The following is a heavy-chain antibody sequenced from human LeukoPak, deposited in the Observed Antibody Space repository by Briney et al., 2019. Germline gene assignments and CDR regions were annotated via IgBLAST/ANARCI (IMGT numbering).Heavy chain of an antibody. D-gene: IGHD4-17*01. J-gene: IGHJ5*02. CDR1: GFIFSRYG. V-gene: IGHV3-30*02. Sequence: PGGSLRLSCAASGFIFSRYGMHWVRQAPGKGLEWVAFIRYDGSDKYYADSVKGRFTISRDISKNTLYLQMNSLRAEDTAVYYCSKDLSNGDDWFDPWGQGTLVTVSS. CDR2: IRYDGSDK. CDR3: SKDLSNGDDWFDP.